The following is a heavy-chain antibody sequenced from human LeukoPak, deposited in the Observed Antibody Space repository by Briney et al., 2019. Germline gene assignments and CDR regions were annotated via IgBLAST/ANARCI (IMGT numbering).Heavy chain of an antibody. V-gene: IGHV3-23*01. J-gene: IGHJ4*02. D-gene: IGHD1/OR15-1a*01. CDR1: GFTFSSYA. Sequence: GGSLRLSCAASGFTFSSYAMSWVRQAPGKGLEWVSAISGSGGSTYYADSVKGRFTISRDNSKNTLYLQMNSLRAEDTAVYYCAKDDFEVRITGKTSPFDYWGQGTLVTVSS. CDR3: AKDDFEVRITGKTSPFDY. CDR2: ISGSGGST.